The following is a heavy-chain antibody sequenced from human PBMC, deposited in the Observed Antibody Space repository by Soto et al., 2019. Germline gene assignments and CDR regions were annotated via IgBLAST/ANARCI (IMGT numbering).Heavy chain of an antibody. CDR3: ARDHLRYSNYVTGYYYYGMDV. J-gene: IGHJ6*02. Sequence: ASVKVSCKVSGYTLTELSMHWVRQAPGQGLEWMGIINPSGGSTSYAQKFQGRVTMTRDTSTSTVYMELSSLRSEDTAVYYCARDHLRYSNYVTGYYYYGMDVWGQGTTVTVSS. V-gene: IGHV1-46*01. D-gene: IGHD4-4*01. CDR2: INPSGGST. CDR1: GYTLTELS.